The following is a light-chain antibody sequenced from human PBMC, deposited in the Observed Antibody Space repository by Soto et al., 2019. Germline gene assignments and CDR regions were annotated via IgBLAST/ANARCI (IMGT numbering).Light chain of an antibody. CDR3: QQYYSYPPWT. CDR2: AAS. J-gene: IGKJ1*01. CDR1: QGISSY. Sequence: AIRMTQSPSSFSASTGDRVTITCRASQGISSYLAWYQQKPGKAPELLIYAASTLQSGVPSRFSGSGSGTDFTLTISCLQSEDFATYYCQQYYSYPPWTFGQGTKVEI. V-gene: IGKV1-8*01.